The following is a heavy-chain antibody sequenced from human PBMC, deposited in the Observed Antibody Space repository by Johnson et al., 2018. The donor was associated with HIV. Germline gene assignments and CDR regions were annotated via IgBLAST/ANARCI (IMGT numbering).Heavy chain of an antibody. CDR3: ARDPPGTTAGAFDI. CDR1: GFTFSSYA. V-gene: IGHV3-64*01. J-gene: IGHJ3*02. CDR2: ISSDGGSS. Sequence: VQLVESGGGLVQPGGSLRLSCAASGFTFSSYAMHWVRQAPGKGLEYVSAISSDGGSSYSANSVKGRFTISRDNSKNTLFLQMNSLRAEDTAVYYCARDPPGTTAGAFDIWDQGTMVTVSS. D-gene: IGHD1-7*01.